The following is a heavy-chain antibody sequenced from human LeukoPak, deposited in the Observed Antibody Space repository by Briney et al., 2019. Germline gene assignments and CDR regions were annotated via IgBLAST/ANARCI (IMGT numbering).Heavy chain of an antibody. Sequence: QPGGSLRLSCAASGFTFSNYAMTWVRQAPGKGLEWVSSISGSGDSQYYADSVKGRFTISRDNSKNTFYLQMNSLSAEDTAVYYCARARGYSGYDRFDYWGQGTLVTVSS. J-gene: IGHJ4*02. CDR2: ISGSGDSQ. V-gene: IGHV3-23*01. CDR1: GFTFSNYA. CDR3: ARARGYSGYDRFDY. D-gene: IGHD5-12*01.